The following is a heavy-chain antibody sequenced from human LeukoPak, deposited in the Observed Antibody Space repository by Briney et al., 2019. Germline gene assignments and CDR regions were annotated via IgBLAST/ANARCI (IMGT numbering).Heavy chain of an antibody. V-gene: IGHV3-48*01. Sequence: GGSLRLSCAASGFTFSTYSMNWVRQAPGKGLEWVSYISSSSSTIYYADSVKGRFTISRDNAKNSLYLQMNSLRAEDTAVYYCARVYDSSGTREYYYGLDVWGQGTTVTVSS. CDR1: GFTFSTYS. CDR2: ISSSSSTI. D-gene: IGHD3-22*01. J-gene: IGHJ6*02. CDR3: ARVYDSSGTREYYYGLDV.